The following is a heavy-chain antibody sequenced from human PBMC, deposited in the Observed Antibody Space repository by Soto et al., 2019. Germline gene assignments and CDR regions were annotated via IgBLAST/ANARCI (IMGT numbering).Heavy chain of an antibody. D-gene: IGHD5-18*01. J-gene: IGHJ4*02. CDR1: GGSISSGGYY. CDR2: IYSSGST. Sequence: QVHLQESGPGLVEPLQTLSLTCTVSGGSISSGGYYWSWMRQHPGRGLEWIGYIYSSGSTYSNPSLKSRVTISLDTSKNQFSLKLSSVTAADTAVYYCARDSDTTMVWFDYWGQGTLVTVSS. V-gene: IGHV4-31*03. CDR3: ARDSDTTMVWFDY.